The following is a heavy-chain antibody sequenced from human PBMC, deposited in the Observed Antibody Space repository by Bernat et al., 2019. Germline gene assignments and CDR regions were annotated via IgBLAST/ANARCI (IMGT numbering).Heavy chain of an antibody. J-gene: IGHJ4*02. Sequence: EVQLVESGGGLVQPGGSLRLSCEASGFTFNTYWMSWVRQAPGKGLEWVANIKQDASDNYYVDSVKGRFTISRDNAKKSLYLQMASLRAEDTAVYYCARGRYCSGGSCVLDKFDHWGQGTLVTVSS. D-gene: IGHD2-15*01. CDR1: GFTFNTYW. CDR2: IKQDASDN. V-gene: IGHV3-7*03. CDR3: ARGRYCSGGSCVLDKFDH.